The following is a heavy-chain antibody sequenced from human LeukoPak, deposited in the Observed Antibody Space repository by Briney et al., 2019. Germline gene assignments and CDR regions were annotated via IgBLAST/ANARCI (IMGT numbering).Heavy chain of an antibody. D-gene: IGHD3-10*01. CDR3: ARRTGGPGSYWPPDI. J-gene: IGHJ3*02. CDR1: GDSVSSSSVT. V-gene: IGHV6-1*01. Sequence: SQTLSPTCAISGDSVSSSSVTWNWIRQSPSRGLEWLGRTYYRSTWYNDYAVSVRGRITVNPDTSKNQFSLHLNSVTPEDTAVYYCARRTGGPGSYWPPDIWGQGTMVTVSS. CDR2: TYYRSTWYN.